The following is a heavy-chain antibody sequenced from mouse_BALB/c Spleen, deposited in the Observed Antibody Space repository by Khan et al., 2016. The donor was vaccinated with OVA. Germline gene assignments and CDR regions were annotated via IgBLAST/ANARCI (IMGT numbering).Heavy chain of an antibody. J-gene: IGHJ3*01. CDR2: INTETGEP. CDR1: GYTFTDYS. V-gene: IGHV9-2-1*01. D-gene: IGHD1-1*01. Sequence: QIQLVQSGPELKKPGETVKISCKASGYTFTDYSMHWVKQAPGKGLKWMGWINTETGEPTYADDFKGRFAFSLETSASTAYLQINNLKNGDTATYFCTRNFLYYYGSIPFAYWSQGTLVTVSA. CDR3: TRNFLYYYGSIPFAY.